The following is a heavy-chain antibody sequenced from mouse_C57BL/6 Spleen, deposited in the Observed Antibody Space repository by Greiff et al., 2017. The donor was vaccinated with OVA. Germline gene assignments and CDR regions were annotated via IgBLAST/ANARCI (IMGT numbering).Heavy chain of an antibody. Sequence: VQGVESGPGLVAPSQSLSITCTVSGFSLTSYAISWVRQPPGKGLEWLGVIWTGGGTNYNSALKSRLSISKDNSKSQVFLKMNSLQTDDTARYYCARATTVVATDFDYWGQGTTLTVSS. CDR1: GFSLTSYA. CDR3: ARATTVVATDFDY. J-gene: IGHJ2*01. D-gene: IGHD1-1*01. CDR2: IWTGGGT. V-gene: IGHV2-9-1*01.